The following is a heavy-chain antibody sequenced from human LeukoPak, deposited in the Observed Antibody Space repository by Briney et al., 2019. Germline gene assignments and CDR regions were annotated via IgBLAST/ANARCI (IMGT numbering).Heavy chain of an antibody. J-gene: IGHJ3*02. Sequence: GGSLRLSCAASGFTFDSYGMNWVRQAPGKGLEWVSGISGSGVYTYYADSVKGRFTISRDNSKNTLYLVMNCLRVDDTAVYYRAKAVDLATISVDIWGQGTMVTVSS. CDR3: AKAVDLATISVDI. CDR1: GFTFDSYG. D-gene: IGHD5-24*01. CDR2: ISGSGVYT. V-gene: IGHV3-23*01.